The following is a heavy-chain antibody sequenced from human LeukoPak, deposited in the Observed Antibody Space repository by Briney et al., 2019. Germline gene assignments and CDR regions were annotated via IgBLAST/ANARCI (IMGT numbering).Heavy chain of an antibody. CDR3: ARPYGGQGY. Sequence: PGGSLRLSCVASGFTFSSHSMTWVRQAPGKGLEWVSYISGTSSTTYYADSVKGRFTISRDNARNSLYLQMNSLRAEDTAVYYCARPYGGQGYWGQGTLVTVSS. CDR2: ISGTSSTT. V-gene: IGHV3-48*04. D-gene: IGHD4-23*01. J-gene: IGHJ4*02. CDR1: GFTFSSHS.